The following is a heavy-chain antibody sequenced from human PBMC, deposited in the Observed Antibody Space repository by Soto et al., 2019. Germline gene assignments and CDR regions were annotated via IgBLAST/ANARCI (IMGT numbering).Heavy chain of an antibody. CDR3: ANKDYDSSEYYYYGMDV. CDR2: IIPILGIA. J-gene: IGHJ6*02. V-gene: IGHV1-69*02. CDR1: GGTFSSYI. Sequence: QVQLVQSGAEVKKPGSSVKVSCKASGGTFSSYIISWVRQAPGQGLEWMGRIIPILGIANYAQKFLGRVTITADKSTSTAYMELSSLRSEGTAVYYCANKDYDSSEYYYYGMDVWGQGTTVTVSS. D-gene: IGHD3-22*01.